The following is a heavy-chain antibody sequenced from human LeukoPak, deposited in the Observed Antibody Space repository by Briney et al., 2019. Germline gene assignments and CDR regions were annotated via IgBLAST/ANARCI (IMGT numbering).Heavy chain of an antibody. CDR2: INAGNGNT. V-gene: IGHV1-3*01. CDR1: GYTFTSYA. J-gene: IGHJ4*02. CDR3: ARGRDFWSAMDY. Sequence: ASVKVSCKASGYTFTSYAMHWVRQAPGQRLEWMGWINAGNGNTKYSQKFQGRVTITRDTSASTAYMELSSLRSEDTAVYYCARGRDFWSAMDYWGQGTLVTVSS. D-gene: IGHD3-3*01.